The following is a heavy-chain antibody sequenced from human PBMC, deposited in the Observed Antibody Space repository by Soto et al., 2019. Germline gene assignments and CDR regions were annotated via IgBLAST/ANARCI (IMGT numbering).Heavy chain of an antibody. Sequence: QVQLVQSGAEVKKPGASVKVSCKASGYTFTSYYMHGVRQSPGQGLEWMGIINPSGGSTSYAQKFQGRVTMTRDTYTSTVYMEPSSLRSEDTAVYYCASDRTLSGGCASYCFDYWGQGTLVTVSS. J-gene: IGHJ4*02. D-gene: IGHD2-21*01. CDR3: ASDRTLSGGCASYCFDY. CDR1: GYTFTSYY. V-gene: IGHV1-46*01. CDR2: INPSGGST.